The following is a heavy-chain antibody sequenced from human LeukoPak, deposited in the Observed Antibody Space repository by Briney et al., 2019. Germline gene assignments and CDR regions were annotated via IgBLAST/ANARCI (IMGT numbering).Heavy chain of an antibody. CDR3: ARGSPPRRNYDSRGYYSYYFDY. Sequence: ASVKVSCKASGYTFTSYGISWVRQAPGQGLEWMGWISAYNGNTHYAQKLQGRVTMTTDTSTSTVYMELRSLRSDGTAVYYCARGSPPRRNYDSRGYYSYYFDYWGQGTLVTV. CDR2: ISAYNGNT. V-gene: IGHV1-18*01. D-gene: IGHD3-22*01. CDR1: GYTFTSYG. J-gene: IGHJ4*02.